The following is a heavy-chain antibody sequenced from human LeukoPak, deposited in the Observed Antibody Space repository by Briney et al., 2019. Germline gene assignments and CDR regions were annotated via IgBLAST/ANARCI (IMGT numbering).Heavy chain of an antibody. CDR3: ARDYDILTGYHSLGY. D-gene: IGHD3-9*01. Sequence: GGSLRLSCAGSGFTFSSYAMSWVRQAPGKGLEWVSSISSSSSYIYYADSVKGRFTISRDNAKNSLYLQMNSLRVEDTALYYCARDYDILTGYHSLGYWGQGTLVTVSS. CDR1: GFTFSSYA. V-gene: IGHV3-21*01. CDR2: ISSSSSYI. J-gene: IGHJ4*02.